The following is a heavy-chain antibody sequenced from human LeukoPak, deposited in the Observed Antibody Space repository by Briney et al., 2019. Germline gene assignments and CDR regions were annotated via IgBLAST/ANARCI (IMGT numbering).Heavy chain of an antibody. D-gene: IGHD3-3*01. J-gene: IGHJ4*02. CDR3: ARGRSYYDFWSGYAPFDY. CDR2: INHSGST. Sequence: PSETLSLTCAVYGGSFSDYYWSWIRQPPGKGLEWIGEINHSGSTNYNPSLKSRVTISVDTSKNQFSLKLSSVTAADTAVYYCARGRSYYDFWSGYAPFDYWGQGTLVTVSS. CDR1: GGSFSDYY. V-gene: IGHV4-34*01.